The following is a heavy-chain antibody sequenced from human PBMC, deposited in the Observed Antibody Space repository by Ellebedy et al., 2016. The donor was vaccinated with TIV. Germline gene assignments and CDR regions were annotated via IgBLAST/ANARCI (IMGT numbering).Heavy chain of an antibody. Sequence: GGSLRLXCKGSGYSFTSYWIGWVRQMPGKGLEWMGIIYPGDSDSRYSPSFQGQVTISADRSSSTAYLQWSSLQASDSAMYYCARSGRDGGRHSDYWGQGALVTVSS. CDR2: IYPGDSDS. V-gene: IGHV5-51*01. CDR1: GYSFTSYW. D-gene: IGHD1-26*01. J-gene: IGHJ4*02. CDR3: ARSGRDGGRHSDY.